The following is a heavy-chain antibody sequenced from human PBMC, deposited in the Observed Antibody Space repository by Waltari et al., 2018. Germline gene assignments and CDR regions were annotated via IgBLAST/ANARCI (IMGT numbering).Heavy chain of an antibody. D-gene: IGHD2-15*01. CDR1: GYTLSSDA. Sequence: QVQLVQSGVEVKKPGASVKVSCKASGYTLSSDAISWVRQAPGQGLEWMGWINAYNGNTNYAQKFQGRVTMTTDTSTSTAYMELRSLRSDDTAVYCCARNSLGYCSGGSCYTTFDYWGQGTLVTVSS. CDR2: INAYNGNT. V-gene: IGHV1-18*01. CDR3: ARNSLGYCSGGSCYTTFDY. J-gene: IGHJ4*02.